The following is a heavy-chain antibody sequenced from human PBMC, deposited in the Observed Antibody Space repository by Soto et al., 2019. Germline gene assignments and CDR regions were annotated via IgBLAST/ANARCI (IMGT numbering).Heavy chain of an antibody. CDR3: ARTRITIFGVVIILDFDY. Sequence: QVTLKESGPVLVKPTETLTLTCTVSGFSLSNARMGVSWIRQPPGKALEWLAHIFSNDEKSYSTSLKSRLTISKDTSKSQGVLTMTNMDPVDTATYYCARTRITIFGVVIILDFDYWGQGTLVTVSS. D-gene: IGHD3-3*01. CDR2: IFSNDEK. J-gene: IGHJ4*02. CDR1: GFSLSNARMG. V-gene: IGHV2-26*01.